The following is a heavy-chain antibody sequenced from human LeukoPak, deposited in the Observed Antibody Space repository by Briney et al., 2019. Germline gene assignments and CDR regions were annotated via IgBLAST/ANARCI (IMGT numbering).Heavy chain of an antibody. CDR1: GFTFSSYG. CDR2: ISYDGSNK. CDR3: AKVADTAAAGNFDY. Sequence: GGSLRLSCAASGFTFSSYGMHWVRQAPGKGLEWVAVISYDGSNKYYADSVKGRFTISRDNSKNTLYLQMNSLRAEDTAVYYCAKVADTAAAGNFDYWGQGTLVTVSS. D-gene: IGHD6-13*01. V-gene: IGHV3-30*18. J-gene: IGHJ4*02.